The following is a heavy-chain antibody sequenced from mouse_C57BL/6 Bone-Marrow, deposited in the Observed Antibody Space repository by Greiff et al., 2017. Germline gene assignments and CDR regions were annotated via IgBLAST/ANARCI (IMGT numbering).Heavy chain of an antibody. CDR3: TRRDSSGYDYAMDY. J-gene: IGHJ4*01. V-gene: IGHV1-15*01. D-gene: IGHD3-2*02. Sequence: QVQLQQSGAELVRPGASVTLSCKASGYTFTDYEMHWVKQTPVHGLEWIGAIDPETGGTAYNQKFKGKAILTADKSSSTAYMELRSLTSEDSAVXYCTRRDSSGYDYAMDYWGQGTSVTVSA. CDR2: IDPETGGT. CDR1: GYTFTDYE.